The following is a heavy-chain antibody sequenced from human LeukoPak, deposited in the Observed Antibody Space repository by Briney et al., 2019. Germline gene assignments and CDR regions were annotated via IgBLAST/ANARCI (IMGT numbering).Heavy chain of an antibody. Sequence: SVKVSCKATGGTFSSYAISWVRQAPGQGLEWMGGIIPIFGTANYAQKFQGRVTITTDESTSTAYMELSSLRSEDTAVYYCARARGYSYGYEGYFDYWGQGTLVTVSS. J-gene: IGHJ4*02. CDR3: ARARGYSYGYEGYFDY. CDR1: GGTFSSYA. CDR2: IIPIFGTA. D-gene: IGHD5-18*01. V-gene: IGHV1-69*05.